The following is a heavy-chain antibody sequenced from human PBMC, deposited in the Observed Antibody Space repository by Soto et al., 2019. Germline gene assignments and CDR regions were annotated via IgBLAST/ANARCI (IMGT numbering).Heavy chain of an antibody. CDR3: VREGSGWDSRGSFDF. CDR1: GFTFSNHD. V-gene: IGHV3-23*01. J-gene: IGHJ3*01. Sequence: GGSLRLSCRASGFTFSNHDMDWVHQAPGKGLEWVSVISGSGAGAFYADSVQGRFTISRDNSKNTLYLQMNSLRAEDTAIYYCVREGSGWDSRGSFDFWGRGTMVTVSS. D-gene: IGHD6-25*01. CDR2: ISGSGAGA.